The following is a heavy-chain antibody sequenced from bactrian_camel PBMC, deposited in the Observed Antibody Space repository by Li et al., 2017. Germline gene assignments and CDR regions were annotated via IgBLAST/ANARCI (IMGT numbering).Heavy chain of an antibody. J-gene: IGHJ6*01. V-gene: IGHV3S1*01. CDR3: AKDFVPTA. CDR1: GSGYRRYC. Sequence: HVQLVESGGGSVKAGGSLRLSCDVAGSGSGYRRYCMAWFRQAPGKGLEWVSALSAGGFSYYADSVKGRVNISRDSANNAVYLQLNSLKTEDAAMYYCAKDFVPTAWGQGTQVTVS. CDR2: LSAGGFS.